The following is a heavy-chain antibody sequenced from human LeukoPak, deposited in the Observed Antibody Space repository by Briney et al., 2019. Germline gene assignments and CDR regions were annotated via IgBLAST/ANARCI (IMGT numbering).Heavy chain of an antibody. CDR1: GFTFSSYA. J-gene: IGHJ4*02. CDR2: ISGSGGST. V-gene: IGHV3-23*01. CDR3: AKVERSGWYVPFDY. Sequence: PGGSLRLSCAASGFTFSSYAMSWVRQAPGKGLEWVSAISGSGGSTYYADSVKGRFTTSRDNSKNTLYLQMNSLRAEDTAVYYCAKVERSGWYVPFDYWGQGTLVTVSS. D-gene: IGHD6-19*01.